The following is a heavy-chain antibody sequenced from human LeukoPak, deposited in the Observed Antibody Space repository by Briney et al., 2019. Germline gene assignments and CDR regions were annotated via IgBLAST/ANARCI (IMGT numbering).Heavy chain of an antibody. Sequence: SETLSLTCAVYGGSFSGYYWSWIRQPPGKGLEWIGEINHSGSTNYNPSLKSRVTISVDTSKNQFSLKLSSVTAADTAVYYCARGADRWLRPRGPDYWGQGTLVTVSS. CDR3: ARGADRWLRPRGPDY. CDR2: INHSGST. D-gene: IGHD5-12*01. V-gene: IGHV4-34*01. CDR1: GGSFSGYY. J-gene: IGHJ4*02.